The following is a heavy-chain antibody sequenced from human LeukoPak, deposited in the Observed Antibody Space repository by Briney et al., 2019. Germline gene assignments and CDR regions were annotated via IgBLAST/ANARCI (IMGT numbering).Heavy chain of an antibody. CDR1: GYSISSGYY. D-gene: IGHD3-3*01. CDR2: IYHSGST. V-gene: IGHV4-38-2*01. J-gene: IGHJ3*02. CDR3: ARLLPTYYDFWSGPWAFDI. Sequence: PSETLSLTCAVSGYSISSGYYWDWIRQPPGKGLERIGSIYHSGSTYYNPSLKSRVTISVDTSKNQFSLKLSSVTAADTAVYYCARLLPTYYDFWSGPWAFDIWGQGTMVTVSS.